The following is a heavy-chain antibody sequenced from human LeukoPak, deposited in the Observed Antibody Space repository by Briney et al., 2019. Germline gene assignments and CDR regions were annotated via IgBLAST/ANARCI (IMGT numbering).Heavy chain of an antibody. CDR1: GGTFSSYA. CDR3: ARDTRGLLWGSTGRYYYYMDV. J-gene: IGHJ6*03. CDR2: IIPILGIA. V-gene: IGHV1-69*04. D-gene: IGHD4-17*01. Sequence: GASVKVSCKASGGTFSSYAISWVRQAPGQGLEWMGRIIPILGIANYAQKFQGRVTITADKSTSTVYMELSSLRSEDTAVYYCARDTRGLLWGSTGRYYYYMDVWGKGTTVTVSS.